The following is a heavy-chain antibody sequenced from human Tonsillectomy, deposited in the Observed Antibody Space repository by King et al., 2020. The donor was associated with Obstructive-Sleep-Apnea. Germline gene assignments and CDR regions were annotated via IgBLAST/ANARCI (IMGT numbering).Heavy chain of an antibody. V-gene: IGHV3-64*01. D-gene: IGHD6-13*01. CDR2: ISSNGGST. CDR3: ARDGYTSSSDY. CDR1: GFTFSSYD. J-gene: IGHJ4*02. Sequence: VQLVESGGGLVQPGGSLRLSCAASGFTFSSYDMHWVRQAPGKGLEYVSAISSNGGSTYYANSVKGRFTISRDNFKSTLYLQMGRLRAEDMAVYYCARDGYTSSSDYWGQGPLVTVSS.